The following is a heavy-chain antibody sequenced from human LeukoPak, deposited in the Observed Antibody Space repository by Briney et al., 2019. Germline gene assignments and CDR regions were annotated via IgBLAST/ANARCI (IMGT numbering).Heavy chain of an antibody. CDR1: GGSISSGGYY. CDR2: IYYSGST. Sequence: TLSLTCTVSGGSISSGGYYWSWIRQHPGKGLEWIGYIYYSGSTYYNPSLKSRVTISVDTSKNQLSLKLSSVTAADTAVYYCARTDILTYYFDYWGQGTLVTVSS. V-gene: IGHV4-31*03. D-gene: IGHD3-9*01. J-gene: IGHJ4*02. CDR3: ARTDILTYYFDY.